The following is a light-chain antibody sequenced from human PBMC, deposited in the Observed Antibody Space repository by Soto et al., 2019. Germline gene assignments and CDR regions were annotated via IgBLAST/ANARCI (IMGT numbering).Light chain of an antibody. CDR1: QSVSSSY. CDR2: GAS. V-gene: IGKV3-20*01. Sequence: EIVLTQSPGTLSLSPGERATLSCRASQSVSSSYLAWYQQKPGQAPRLLIYGASSRATGIPDRFSGSGSGTDFTLTIRRLEPEDFAVYYCQQYCSSPWTFGQGTKVDIK. J-gene: IGKJ1*01. CDR3: QQYCSSPWT.